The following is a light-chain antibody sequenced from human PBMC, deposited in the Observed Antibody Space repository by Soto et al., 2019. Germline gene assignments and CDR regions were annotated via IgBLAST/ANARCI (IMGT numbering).Light chain of an antibody. V-gene: IGKV2-30*01. J-gene: IGKJ1*01. CDR3: MQGTHWPWT. CDR2: KVS. Sequence: DVVMTQSPLSLPVTLGQPASISCRSSQILVYSDGNTYLTWFQQRPGQSPRRLIYKVSNRDSGVPDRFSGSGSGTDFTLKISRVEAEDVGVYYCMQGTHWPWTFGQGTKVEIK. CDR1: QILVYSDGNTY.